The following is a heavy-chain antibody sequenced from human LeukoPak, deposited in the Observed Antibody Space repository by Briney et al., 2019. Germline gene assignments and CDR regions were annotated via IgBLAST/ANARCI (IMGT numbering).Heavy chain of an antibody. CDR1: GFTFSSYG. D-gene: IGHD3-10*01. CDR3: AKGYYGSGSYHSDAFDI. V-gene: IGHV3-30*18. J-gene: IGHJ3*02. CDR2: ISYDGSNK. Sequence: GGSLRLSCAASGFTFSSYGMHWVRQAPGKGLEWVAVISYDGSNKYYADSVKGRFTISRDNAKNSLYLQMNSLRAEDTALYYCAKGYYGSGSYHSDAFDIWGQGTMVTVSS.